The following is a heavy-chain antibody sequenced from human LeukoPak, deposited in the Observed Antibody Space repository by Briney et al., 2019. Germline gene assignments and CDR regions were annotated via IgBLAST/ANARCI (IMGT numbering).Heavy chain of an antibody. CDR1: GVSISSGGYY. V-gene: IGHV4-31*03. D-gene: IGHD5-18*01. CDR2: IYYSGST. J-gene: IGHJ6*02. Sequence: SQTLSLTCTVSGVSISSGGYYWSWIRQHPGKGLEWIGYIYYSGSTYYNPSLKSRVTISVDTSKNQFSLKLSSVTAADTAVYYCARGQRGYSQYGMDVWGQGTTVTVSS. CDR3: ARGQRGYSQYGMDV.